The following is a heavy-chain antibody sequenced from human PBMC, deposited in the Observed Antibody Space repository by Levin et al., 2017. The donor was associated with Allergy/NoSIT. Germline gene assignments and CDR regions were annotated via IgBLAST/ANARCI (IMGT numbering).Heavy chain of an antibody. J-gene: IGHJ4*02. Sequence: PGGSLRLSCAASGFTFSSYWMTWVRQAPGKGLEWVANIKEDESEKNYVDSVKGRFTISRDNAKNSLYLQMDSLRAEDTTVYYCARGRWLQGGYYFDYWGQGTLVTVSS. D-gene: IGHD5-24*01. CDR3: ARGRWLQGGYYFDY. V-gene: IGHV3-7*04. CDR1: GFTFSSYW. CDR2: IKEDESEK.